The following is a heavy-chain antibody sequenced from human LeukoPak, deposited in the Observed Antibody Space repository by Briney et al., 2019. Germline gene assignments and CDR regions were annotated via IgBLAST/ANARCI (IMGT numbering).Heavy chain of an antibody. CDR3: ARFGTDSVDSPGEYFQH. J-gene: IGHJ1*01. V-gene: IGHV3-23*01. Sequence: GGSLRLSCGAFGFTFSTYAMSWVRQAPGKGLDWVSGISDSGGSRHFADSVKGRFTISRDNSKNSLYLQMNSLRAEDTAVYYCARFGTDSVDSPGEYFQHWGQGTLVTVSS. D-gene: IGHD6-13*01. CDR2: ISDSGGSR. CDR1: GFTFSTYA.